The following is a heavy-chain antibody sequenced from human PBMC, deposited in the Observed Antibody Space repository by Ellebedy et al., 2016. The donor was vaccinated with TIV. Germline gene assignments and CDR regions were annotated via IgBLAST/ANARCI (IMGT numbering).Heavy chain of an antibody. CDR2: MNPNSGNT. J-gene: IGHJ4*02. V-gene: IGHV1-8*01. CDR1: GYTFTSYD. D-gene: IGHD2-15*01. Sequence: AASVQVSCKASGYTFTSYDINWVRQATGQGLEWMGWMNPNSGNTGYAQKFQGRVTITRNTSISTAYMELSSLRSEDTAEYYCASLGYCSGGSCDYWGQGTLVTVSS. CDR3: ASLGYCSGGSCDY.